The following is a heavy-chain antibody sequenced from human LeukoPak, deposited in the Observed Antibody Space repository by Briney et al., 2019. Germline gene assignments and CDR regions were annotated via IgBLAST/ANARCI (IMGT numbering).Heavy chain of an antibody. V-gene: IGHV3-33*06. CDR2: IWYDGSNK. Sequence: PGGSLRLSCAASGFTFSSYGMPWVRQAPGKGLEWVAVIWYDGSNKYYAASVKGRFTISRDNSKNTLYLQMNSLRAEDAAVYYCAKDFPHYYESSHGMDAWGQGTTVTVSS. CDR1: GFTFSSYG. J-gene: IGHJ6*02. CDR3: AKDFPHYYESSHGMDA. D-gene: IGHD3-22*01.